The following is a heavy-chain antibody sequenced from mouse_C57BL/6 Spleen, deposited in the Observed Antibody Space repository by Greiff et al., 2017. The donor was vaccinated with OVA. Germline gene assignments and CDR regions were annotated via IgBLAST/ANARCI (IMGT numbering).Heavy chain of an antibody. V-gene: IGHV1-61*01. CDR2: IYPSDSET. D-gene: IGHD3-2*02. J-gene: IGHJ3*01. CDR1: GYTFTSYW. Sequence: VQLQQSGAELVRPGSSVKLSCKASGYTFTSYWMDWVKQRPGQGLEWIGNIYPSDSETHYNQKFKDKATLTVDKSSSTAYMQLSSLTSEDSAVYYCAKGDSSGYRAWFAYWGQGTLVTVSA. CDR3: AKGDSSGYRAWFAY.